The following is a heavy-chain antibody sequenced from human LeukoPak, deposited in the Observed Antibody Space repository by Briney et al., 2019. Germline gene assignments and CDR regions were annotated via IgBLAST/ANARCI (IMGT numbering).Heavy chain of an antibody. D-gene: IGHD5-12*01. J-gene: IGHJ4*02. Sequence: GGSLRLSCAASGFTFDDYAMHWVRQAPGKGLEWASGISWNSGSIAYADSVKGRFTISRDNAKNSLYLQMNSLRAEDTALYYCAKDFGRSAYDRPFDYWGQGTLVTVSS. CDR1: GFTFDDYA. CDR3: AKDFGRSAYDRPFDY. V-gene: IGHV3-9*01. CDR2: ISWNSGSI.